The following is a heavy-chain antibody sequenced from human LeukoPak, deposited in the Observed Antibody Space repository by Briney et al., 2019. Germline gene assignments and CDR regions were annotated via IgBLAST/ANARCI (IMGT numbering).Heavy chain of an antibody. CDR3: ARDEIAAVITGWIDP. CDR1: GFTFSDYY. D-gene: IGHD6-13*01. J-gene: IGHJ5*02. Sequence: GGSLRLSCAASGFTFSDYYMSWIRQAPGKGLEWVSYISSSGSTIYYADSVKGRFTISRDNAKNSLYLQMNSLRAEDTAVYYCARDEIAAVITGWIDPWGQGTLVTVSS. V-gene: IGHV3-11*01. CDR2: ISSSGSTI.